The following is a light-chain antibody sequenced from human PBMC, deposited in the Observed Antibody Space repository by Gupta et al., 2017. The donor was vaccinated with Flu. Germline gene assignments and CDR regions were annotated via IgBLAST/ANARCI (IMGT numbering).Light chain of an antibody. CDR1: HSDVGSDKL. J-gene: IGLJ2*01. Sequence: STLTQPASVSGAPGPSITISCPGIHSDVGSDKLVSWYPQHPGKAPKVMIYEFRKRPSGFASRFSGSKSGTTASLTIARIQSEEEADYYCCSYAGTSNDVVFGGGTKLTVL. CDR2: EFR. V-gene: IGLV2-23*02. CDR3: CSYAGTSNDVV.